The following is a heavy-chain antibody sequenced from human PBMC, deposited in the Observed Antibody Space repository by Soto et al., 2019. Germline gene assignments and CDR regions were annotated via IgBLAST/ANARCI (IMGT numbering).Heavy chain of an antibody. J-gene: IGHJ6*02. CDR1: GFIFSSYS. CDR2: ISSRSGTI. Sequence: EVQLVDSGGGLVQPGGSLRLSCAASGFIFSSYSMNWVRQVPGKGLEWVSYISSRSGTIYYADSVKGRFTISRDNVKNSLYLQMNSLRAEDTAVYYCARDGGDMDVWGQGTTVTVSS. CDR3: ARDGGDMDV. D-gene: IGHD3-10*01. V-gene: IGHV3-48*01.